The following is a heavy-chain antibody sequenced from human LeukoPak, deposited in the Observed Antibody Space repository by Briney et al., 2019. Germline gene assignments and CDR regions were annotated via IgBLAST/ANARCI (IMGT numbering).Heavy chain of an antibody. Sequence: SETLSLTCTVSGGSISSYYWSWIRQPPGKGLEWIGYIYYSGSTNYNPSLKSRVTMSVDTSKNQFSLKLSSVTAADTAVYYCAREIDYDFWTNIPSPYYYYYMDVWGKGTTVTVSS. CDR2: IYYSGST. V-gene: IGHV4-59*12. D-gene: IGHD3-3*01. CDR3: AREIDYDFWTNIPSPYYYYYMDV. CDR1: GGSISSYY. J-gene: IGHJ6*03.